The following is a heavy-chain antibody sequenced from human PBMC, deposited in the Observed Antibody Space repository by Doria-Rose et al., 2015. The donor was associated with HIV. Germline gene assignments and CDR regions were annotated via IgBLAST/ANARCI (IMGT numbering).Heavy chain of an antibody. J-gene: IGHJ4*02. Sequence: QVTLKESGPVLVKPAETLTLTCTVSGVSLSSPGMGVSWIRQPPGKALEWLANIVSDDERAYKPSPKSRLTISRGTSKSQVVLTMTDMDPVDTATYYCARIKSSRWYHKYYFDFWGQGTLVIVPA. D-gene: IGHD6-13*01. CDR1: GVSLSSPGMG. CDR3: ARIKSSRWYHKYYFDF. V-gene: IGHV2-26*01. CDR2: IVSDDER.